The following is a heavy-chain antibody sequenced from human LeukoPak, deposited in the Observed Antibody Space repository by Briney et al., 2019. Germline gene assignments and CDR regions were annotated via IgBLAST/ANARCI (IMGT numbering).Heavy chain of an antibody. CDR2: ISSSSSYI. J-gene: IGHJ4*02. Sequence: GGSLRLSCAASGFTFSTYSMNWVRQAPGKGLEWVSSISSSSSYIYYADSVKGRFTISRDNAKKSLFLQMNSLRAEDTAVYYCARKGKGFYGDDDRPSYWGQGTLVTVSS. V-gene: IGHV3-21*01. CDR1: GFTFSTYS. D-gene: IGHD4-17*01. CDR3: ARKGKGFYGDDDRPSY.